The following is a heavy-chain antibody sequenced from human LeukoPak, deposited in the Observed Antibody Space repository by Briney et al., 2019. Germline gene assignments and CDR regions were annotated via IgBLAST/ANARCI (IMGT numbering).Heavy chain of an antibody. CDR3: ASLGDYEDY. J-gene: IGHJ4*02. CDR1: GFIFSSYG. CDR2: IWYDGSNK. V-gene: IGHV3-33*01. D-gene: IGHD4-17*01. Sequence: GGSLRLSCAASGFIFSSYGMHWVRQAPGKGLEWVAVIWYDGSNKYYGDSVRGRFTISRDNSQNTLYLQMNSLRAEDTAVYYCASLGDYEDYWGQGALVTVSS.